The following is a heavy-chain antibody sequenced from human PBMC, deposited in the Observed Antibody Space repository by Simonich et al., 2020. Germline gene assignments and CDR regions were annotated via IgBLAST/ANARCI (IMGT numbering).Heavy chain of an antibody. V-gene: IGHV3-48*03. Sequence: EVQLVESGGGLVQPGGSLRLSCSASGFTLGCYEMNWVRLAPGKGLEWVSYISSSGSTIYYADSVKGRFTISRDNAKNSLYLQMNSLRAEDTAVYYCARHYYGDYYFDYWGQGTLVTVSS. CDR1: GFTLGCYE. J-gene: IGHJ4*02. D-gene: IGHD4-17*01. CDR2: ISSSGSTI. CDR3: ARHYYGDYYFDY.